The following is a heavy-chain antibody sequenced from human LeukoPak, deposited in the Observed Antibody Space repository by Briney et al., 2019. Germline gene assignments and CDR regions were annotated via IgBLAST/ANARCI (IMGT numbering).Heavy chain of an antibody. Sequence: SETLSLTCTVSGGSISSSSYYWAWIRQPPGKGLEWIGTIYYSGSTYYNPSLKSRVTISVDTSKTQFSLKLTSVTAADTAVYFCARGVVTDDYYMDVWGKGTTVIVSS. CDR3: ARGVVTDDYYMDV. J-gene: IGHJ6*03. CDR1: GGSISSSSYY. V-gene: IGHV4-39*01. CDR2: IYYSGST. D-gene: IGHD2-21*02.